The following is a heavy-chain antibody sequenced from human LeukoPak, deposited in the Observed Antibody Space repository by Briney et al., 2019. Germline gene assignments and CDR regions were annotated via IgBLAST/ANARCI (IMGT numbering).Heavy chain of an antibody. J-gene: IGHJ3*02. D-gene: IGHD3-9*01. CDR1: GGSISSFY. V-gene: IGHV4-59*01. Sequence: SETLSLTCTVSGGSISSFYWSWLRQPPGKGLEWIGYIYNSGSTNYNASLKSRVTISVDTSKNQFSLTLSSVTAADTAVYYCARTNYDILTGSPNDGFDIWGQGTMVTVSS. CDR3: ARTNYDILTGSPNDGFDI. CDR2: IYNSGST.